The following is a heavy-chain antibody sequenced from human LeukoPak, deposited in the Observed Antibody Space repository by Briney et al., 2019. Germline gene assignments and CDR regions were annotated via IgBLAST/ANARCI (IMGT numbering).Heavy chain of an antibody. CDR3: ARERFYYYDSSDYYGIFDY. V-gene: IGHV3-66*01. J-gene: IGHJ4*02. Sequence: AQSLRLSCAASGFTVTSNYMSWVRQAPGKGLEWDSVIYPGGSTYYADSVKGRFTISRDNSKNTLYLQMNSLRAEDTAVYYCARERFYYYDSSDYYGIFDYWGQGTLVTVSS. CDR1: GFTVTSNY. CDR2: IYPGGST. D-gene: IGHD3-22*01.